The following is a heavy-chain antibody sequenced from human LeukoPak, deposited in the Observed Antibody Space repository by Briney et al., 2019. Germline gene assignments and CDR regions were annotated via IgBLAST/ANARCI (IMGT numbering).Heavy chain of an antibody. Sequence: ASVTVSCKASGYTFTGYYMYWVRQAPEQGLEWMGWINPNSGGTNYAQKFQGRVTMTRDTSISTVYMELSSLRADDSDVYFCSRASTIAAPGATPNDFWGQRTLVTVSS. CDR2: INPNSGGT. J-gene: IGHJ4*02. CDR3: SRASTIAAPGATPNDF. D-gene: IGHD6-13*01. V-gene: IGHV1-2*02. CDR1: GYTFTGYY.